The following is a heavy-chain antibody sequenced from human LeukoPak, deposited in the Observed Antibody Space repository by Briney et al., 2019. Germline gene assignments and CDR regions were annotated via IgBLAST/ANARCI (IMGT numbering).Heavy chain of an antibody. CDR1: GFTFSSFA. D-gene: IGHD3-10*01. CDR3: ARSFFYGPGSYSLYYFDY. V-gene: IGHV3-23*01. Sequence: PGGSLRLSCAASGFTFSSFAMSWVRQAPGKGLEWVSTISGGGSSTYYADSVKGRFTISRDNSKSTLRLHMISLRAEDTAVYYCARSFFYGPGSYSLYYFDYWGQGTLVTVSS. CDR2: ISGGGSST. J-gene: IGHJ4*02.